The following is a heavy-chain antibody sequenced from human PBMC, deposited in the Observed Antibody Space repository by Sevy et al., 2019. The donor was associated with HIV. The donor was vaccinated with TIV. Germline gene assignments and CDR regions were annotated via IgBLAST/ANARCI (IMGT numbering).Heavy chain of an antibody. CDR3: ARLRACGGDCCYYDF. D-gene: IGHD2-21*02. V-gene: IGHV1-46*01. CDR1: GYSFTSYE. J-gene: IGHJ4*02. Sequence: ASVKVSCKASGYSFTSYEIHWVRQAPGQGLEWMGIINPSGGSTSYAQKFQDRVTMIRDTSTTTVYMELSSLRSEDTAVYFCARLRACGGDCCYYDFWGQGTLVTVSS. CDR2: INPSGGST.